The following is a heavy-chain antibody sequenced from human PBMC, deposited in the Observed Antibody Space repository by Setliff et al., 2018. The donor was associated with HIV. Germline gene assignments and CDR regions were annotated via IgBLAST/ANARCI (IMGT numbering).Heavy chain of an antibody. V-gene: IGHV4-59*01. D-gene: IGHD3-22*01. Sequence: SETLSLTCAVSGGSISSYYWSWIRQPPGKGLEWIGYIYYSGSTNYNPSLKSRVTISVDTSKNQCSLKLSSVTATDTAVYYCARDSDYYDSSGRHIRLFDYWGQGTLVTVSS. CDR2: IYYSGST. CDR3: ARDSDYYDSSGRHIRLFDY. J-gene: IGHJ4*02. CDR1: GGSISSYY.